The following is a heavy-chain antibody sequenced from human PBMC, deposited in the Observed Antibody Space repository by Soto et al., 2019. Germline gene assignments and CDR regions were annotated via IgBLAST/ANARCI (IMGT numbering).Heavy chain of an antibody. D-gene: IGHD6-19*01. V-gene: IGHV3-74*01. CDR2: ISSSDGST. CDR1: GFTFRGYA. CDR3: VRDAGWSGYFDY. J-gene: IGHJ4*02. Sequence: GGSMRLSCAASGFTFRGYAMRWVSQAPGKGLEWVSRISSSDGSTNYADSVKGRFTISRDNAKNTPHLQMNSLRADDTAVYYCVRDAGWSGYFDYWGQGALVTVSS.